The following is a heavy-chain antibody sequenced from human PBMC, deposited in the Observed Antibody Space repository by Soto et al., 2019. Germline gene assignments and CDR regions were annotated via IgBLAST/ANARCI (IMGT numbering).Heavy chain of an antibody. J-gene: IGHJ3*02. Sequence: GGSMKLSCAASGLTFSSYGMHWVRQAPGKGLEWVAVISYDGSNKYYADSVKGRFTISRDNSKNTLYLQMNSLRAEDTAVYYCAKDLGSGYDLPQDAFDIWGQGTMVTVSS. CDR1: GLTFSSYG. V-gene: IGHV3-30*18. CDR3: AKDLGSGYDLPQDAFDI. CDR2: ISYDGSNK. D-gene: IGHD5-12*01.